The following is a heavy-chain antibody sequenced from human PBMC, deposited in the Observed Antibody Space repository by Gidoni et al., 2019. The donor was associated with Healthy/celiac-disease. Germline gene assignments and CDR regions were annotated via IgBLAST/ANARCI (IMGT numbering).Heavy chain of an antibody. D-gene: IGHD1-26*01. V-gene: IGHV3-33*01. CDR1: GFTFSSYG. CDR2: IWYDGSNK. J-gene: IGHJ4*02. CDR3: ARDIGATTLGFDY. Sequence: QVQLVESGGGVVQPGRSLRLSCAASGFTFSSYGMHWARQAPGKGLEWVSVIWYDGSNKYYADSVKGRFTISRDNSKNTLYLQMNSLRAEDTSVFYCARDIGATTLGFDYWGQGTLVTVSS.